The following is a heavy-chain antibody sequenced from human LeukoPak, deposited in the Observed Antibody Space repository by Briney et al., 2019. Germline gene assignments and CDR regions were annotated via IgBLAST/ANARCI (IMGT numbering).Heavy chain of an antibody. D-gene: IGHD1-14*01. Sequence: PGRSLRLSCEPSGFAFSDFGIHWVRQAPGKGLEWVAVISYDGSNRYYAAAVKGRFTISRDNSRNTLYLLMDGLRTEDTGVYYCAKIYNTSSNWGQGTLVTVSS. J-gene: IGHJ4*02. CDR2: ISYDGSNR. CDR3: AKIYNTSSN. V-gene: IGHV3-30*18. CDR1: GFAFSDFG.